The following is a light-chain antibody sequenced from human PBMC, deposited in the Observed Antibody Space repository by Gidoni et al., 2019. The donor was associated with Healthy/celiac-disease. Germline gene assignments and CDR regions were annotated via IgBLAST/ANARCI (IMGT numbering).Light chain of an antibody. V-gene: IGKV1-39*01. CDR1: QSINSY. CDR2: AAS. CDR3: QQSYSTPST. J-gene: IGKJ5*01. Sequence: DIQMTQSPSSLSASVGDRVTITCRASQSINSYLNWYQQKPGKAPKLLIYAASSLQSGVPSRFSGSGSGTDFTLTISSLQPEDFATYYCQQSYSTPSTFXQXTRLXIK.